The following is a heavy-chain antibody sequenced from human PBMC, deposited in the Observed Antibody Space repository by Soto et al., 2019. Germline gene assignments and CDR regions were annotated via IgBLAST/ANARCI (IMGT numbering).Heavy chain of an antibody. V-gene: IGHV3-30-3*01. CDR1: GFTFSSYA. CDR2: ISYDGSNK. D-gene: IGHD6-13*01. J-gene: IGHJ4*02. CDR3: ARDEGGQLATYYFDY. Sequence: QVQLVESGGGVVQPGRSLRLSCAASGFTFSSYAMHWVRQAPGKGLEWVAVISYDGSNKYYADSVKGRFTISRDNSKNTLYLQMNSLRAEDTAVYYCARDEGGQLATYYFDYWGQGTLVTVSS.